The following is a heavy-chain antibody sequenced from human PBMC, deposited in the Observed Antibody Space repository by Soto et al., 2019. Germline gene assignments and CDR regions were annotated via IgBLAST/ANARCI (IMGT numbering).Heavy chain of an antibody. CDR3: AKDRALHYDNLTGYSSLDY. D-gene: IGHD3-9*01. V-gene: IGHV3-33*06. CDR2: IWYDGGNK. CDR1: GFTFSDYG. Sequence: QVQLVESGGGVVQPGGSLRLSCATSGFTFSDYGLHWVRQVPGKGLEWVAVIWYDGGNKYYADSVEGRFTISRENSKNTVYLQMNSVRAEDTAVYFCAKDRALHYDNLTGYSSLDYWGQGTLVTVSS. J-gene: IGHJ4*02.